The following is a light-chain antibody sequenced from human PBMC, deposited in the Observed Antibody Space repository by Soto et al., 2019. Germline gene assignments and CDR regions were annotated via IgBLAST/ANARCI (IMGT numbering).Light chain of an antibody. Sequence: EIVLTQSPDTLSLSPGERATLSCRASQSVSSSYLAWYQQKPGQAPRLLISGASSRATGIPDRFSGGGSGTDFTLTISRLEPEDFAVYYCQQYGSSLYTFGQGTKLEIK. CDR3: QQYGSSLYT. CDR2: GAS. CDR1: QSVSSSY. J-gene: IGKJ2*01. V-gene: IGKV3-20*01.